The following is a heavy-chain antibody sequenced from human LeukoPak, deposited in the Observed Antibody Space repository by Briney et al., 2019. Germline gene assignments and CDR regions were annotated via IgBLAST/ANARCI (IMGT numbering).Heavy chain of an antibody. V-gene: IGHV3-23*01. D-gene: IGHD3-10*01. CDR3: ARAAVGELSYFDY. CDR2: ISGSGGST. Sequence: PGGSLRLSCAASGFTFSSYAMSWVRQAPGKGLEWVSAISGSGGSTYYADSVKGRFTISRDNAKNSLYLQMNSLRAEDTAVYYCARAAVGELSYFDYWGQGTLVTVSS. J-gene: IGHJ4*02. CDR1: GFTFSSYA.